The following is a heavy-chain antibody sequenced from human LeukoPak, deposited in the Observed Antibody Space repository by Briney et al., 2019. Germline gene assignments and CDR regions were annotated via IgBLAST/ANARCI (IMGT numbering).Heavy chain of an antibody. CDR2: ISSSSSYI. J-gene: IGHJ4*02. D-gene: IGHD3-22*01. CDR1: GFTFSSYS. CDR3: ARGGGDSSGYFDY. Sequence: GGSLRLSCAASGFTFSSYSMNWVRQAPGKGLEWVSPISSSSSYIYYADSVKGRFTISRDNAKNSLYLQMNSLRAEDTAVYYCARGGGDSSGYFDYWGQGTLVTVSS. V-gene: IGHV3-21*01.